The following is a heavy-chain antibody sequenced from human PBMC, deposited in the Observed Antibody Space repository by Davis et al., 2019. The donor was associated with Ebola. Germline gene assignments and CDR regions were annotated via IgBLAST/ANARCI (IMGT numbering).Heavy chain of an antibody. D-gene: IGHD6-19*01. V-gene: IGHV1-2*02. CDR1: GYTFISYD. J-gene: IGHJ5*02. CDR2: INPKDGGT. CDR3: ARESGSEAVAGSDNWFDP. Sequence: ASVKVSCKASGYTFISYDIHWMRQAPGQGLECMGWINPKDGGTGYSQRFQGRVTLTRDTSISTIYMELNRLISDDTALYFCARESGSEAVAGSDNWFDPWGQGTLVTVSS.